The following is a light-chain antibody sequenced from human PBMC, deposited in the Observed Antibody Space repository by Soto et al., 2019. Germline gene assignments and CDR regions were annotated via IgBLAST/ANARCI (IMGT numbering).Light chain of an antibody. CDR2: ENT. J-gene: IGLJ1*01. CDR3: QSYDSSLSGYV. V-gene: IGLV1-40*01. CDR1: SSNIGAGYE. Sequence: QSVLTQPPSVSEAPGQRVTISCTGSSSNIGAGYEAHWYQQVPGTAPKLLIYENTNRPSGVPDRFSGSKSGTSASLAITGRQAEDEAEYYCQSYDSSLSGYVFGTGTKLTVL.